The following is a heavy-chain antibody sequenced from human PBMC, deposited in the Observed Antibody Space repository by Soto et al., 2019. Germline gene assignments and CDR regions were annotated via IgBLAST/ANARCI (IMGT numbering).Heavy chain of an antibody. D-gene: IGHD5-18*01. J-gene: IGHJ4*02. Sequence: SVKVSCKASGCTFSSYTFSWVRQAPGQGLEWMGRIIPMLGIANYAQKFQGRVTITADKSTSAAYMELSSLRSEDTAVYYCASRGYSYGFVIYWGQGTLVTVS. CDR3: ASRGYSYGFVIY. V-gene: IGHV1-69*02. CDR1: GCTFSSYT. CDR2: IIPMLGIA.